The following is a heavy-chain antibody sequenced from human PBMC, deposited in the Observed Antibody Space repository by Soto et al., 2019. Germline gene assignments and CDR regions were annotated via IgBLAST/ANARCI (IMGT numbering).Heavy chain of an antibody. CDR3: ASLYDS. J-gene: IGHJ4*02. CDR1: GGSISGYH. Sequence: SETLSLTCTVSGGSISGYHWSWIRQPPGKGLEWIGYIHSSGSTNYNPSLKSRVTISVDTSKNQFSLKLISMTAADTAAYYCASLYDSWGQGILVTVSS. V-gene: IGHV4-59*01. CDR2: IHSSGST.